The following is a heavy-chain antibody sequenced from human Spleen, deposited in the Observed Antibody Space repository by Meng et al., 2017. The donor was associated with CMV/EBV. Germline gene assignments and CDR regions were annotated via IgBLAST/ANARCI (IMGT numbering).Heavy chain of an antibody. Sequence: SETLSLTCTVSGGSISSSDYYWGWIRQPPGKGLEWIGSIYHSGSTYYNPSLKSRVTISVDTSNNQFSLTLNSVTAADTAVYYCARDLLTMTVTGTDHWYDPWGQGTLVTVSS. CDR1: GGSISSSDYY. CDR2: IYHSGST. CDR3: ARDLLTMTVTGTDHWYDP. V-gene: IGHV4-39*07. D-gene: IGHD1/OR15-1a*01. J-gene: IGHJ5*02.